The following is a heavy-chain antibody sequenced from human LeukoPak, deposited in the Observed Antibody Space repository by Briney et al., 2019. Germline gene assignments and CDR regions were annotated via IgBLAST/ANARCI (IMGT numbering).Heavy chain of an antibody. CDR2: IIPIFGTA. CDR3: ASFGGYDLGDY. J-gene: IGHJ4*02. CDR1: GGTFSSYA. D-gene: IGHD5-12*01. Sequence: GSSVKVSCKASGGTFSSYAISWVRQAPGQGLEWMGGIIPIFGTANYAQTFQGRVTITTDESTSTAYMELSSLRSEDTAVYYCASFGGYDLGDYWGQGTLVTVSS. V-gene: IGHV1-69*05.